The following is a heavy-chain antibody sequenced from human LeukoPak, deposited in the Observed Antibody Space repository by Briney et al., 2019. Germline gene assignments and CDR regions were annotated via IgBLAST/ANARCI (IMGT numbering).Heavy chain of an antibody. CDR1: GFTFSSSA. V-gene: IGHV3-23*01. J-gene: IGHJ4*02. CDR2: ISGSGGST. D-gene: IGHD6-19*01. CDR3: AKSPSSGWYGVGYFDY. Sequence: GGSLRLSCAASGFTFSSSAMSWVRQAPGKGLEWVSAISGSGGSTYYADSVKGRFTISRDNSKNTLYLQMNSLRAEDTAVYYCAKSPSSGWYGVGYFDYWGQGTLVTVSS.